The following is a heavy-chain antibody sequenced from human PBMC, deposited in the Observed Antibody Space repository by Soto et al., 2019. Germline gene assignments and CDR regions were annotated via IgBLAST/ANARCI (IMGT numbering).Heavy chain of an antibody. D-gene: IGHD7-27*01. CDR1: GFTFSVYT. CDR2: ISSSTRDI. J-gene: IGHJ4*02. CDR3: ARDDTGDYDPRDSN. Sequence: EAQLVESGGGLVKPGGSLRLSCAASGFTFSVYTMNWVRQAPGKGLEWVSSISSSTRDIYYADSVTGRFTISRDNAKSLVYLHMNSLRAEDTAVYYCARDDTGDYDPRDSNWGQGTLVTVSS. V-gene: IGHV3-21*06.